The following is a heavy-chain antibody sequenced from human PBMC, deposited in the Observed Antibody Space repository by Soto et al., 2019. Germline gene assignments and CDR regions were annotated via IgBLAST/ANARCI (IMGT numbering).Heavy chain of an antibody. J-gene: IGHJ6*02. D-gene: IGHD3-10*01. Sequence: PGGSLRLSCAASGFTFSSYAMSWVRQAPGKGLEWVSAISGSGGSTYYADSVKGRFTISIDNSKNTLYLQMNSLRAEDTAVYYCAKDQGSGSYYKRYYYYGMDVWGQGTTVTVSS. CDR2: ISGSGGST. CDR3: AKDQGSGSYYKRYYYYGMDV. V-gene: IGHV3-23*01. CDR1: GFTFSSYA.